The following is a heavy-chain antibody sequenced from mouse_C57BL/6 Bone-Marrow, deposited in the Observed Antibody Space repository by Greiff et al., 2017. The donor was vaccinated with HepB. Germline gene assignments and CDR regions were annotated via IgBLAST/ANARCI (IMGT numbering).Heavy chain of an antibody. Sequence: VQGVESGAELARPGASVKLSCKASGYTFTSYGISWVKQRTGQGLEWIGEIYPRSGNTYYNEKFKGKATLTADKSSSTAYMELRSLTSEDSAVYFCARSYYGSSSYYAMDYWGQGTSVTVSS. CDR2: IYPRSGNT. D-gene: IGHD1-1*01. CDR3: ARSYYGSSSYYAMDY. J-gene: IGHJ4*01. V-gene: IGHV1-81*01. CDR1: GYTFTSYG.